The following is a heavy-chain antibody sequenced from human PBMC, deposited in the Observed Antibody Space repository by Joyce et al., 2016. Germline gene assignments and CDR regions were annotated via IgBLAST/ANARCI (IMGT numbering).Heavy chain of an antibody. Sequence: EVQLVQSGAEVKKPGESLKISCKGSGYNFNNYWIAWVRQMPGKGLEWMGIIHLGDSDTRYSPSFQGQVTMSVDKSISTAYLQWSSLKASDTAMYYCAGHHCSGGSCSSWFDPWGQGSLVTVSS. V-gene: IGHV5-51*01. CDR1: GYNFNNYW. J-gene: IGHJ5*02. CDR3: AGHHCSGGSCSSWFDP. D-gene: IGHD2-15*01. CDR2: IHLGDSDT.